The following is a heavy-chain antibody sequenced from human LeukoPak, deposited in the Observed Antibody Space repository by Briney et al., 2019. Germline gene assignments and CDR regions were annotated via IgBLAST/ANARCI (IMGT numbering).Heavy chain of an antibody. CDR2: IRYDGSNK. D-gene: IGHD1-26*01. CDR1: GFTFSSYG. Sequence: GGSLRLPCAASGFTFSSYGMHWVRQAPGKGLEWVAFIRYDGSNKYYADSVRGRFTISRDNSKNTLYLQMNSLRAEDTAVYYCAGTRVGASPSWGQGTLVTVSS. CDR3: AGTRVGASPS. V-gene: IGHV3-30*02. J-gene: IGHJ4*02.